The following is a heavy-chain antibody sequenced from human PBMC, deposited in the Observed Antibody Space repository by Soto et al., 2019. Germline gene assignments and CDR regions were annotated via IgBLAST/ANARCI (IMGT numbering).Heavy chain of an antibody. J-gene: IGHJ5*02. CDR3: AGGPGDYDFWSGYYYDP. CDR1: GGSISSSSYY. CDR2: IYYSGST. Sequence: ETLSLTCTVSGGSISSSSYYWGWIRQPPGKGLEWIGSIYYSGSTYYNPSLKSRVTISVDTSKNQFSLKLSSVTAADTAVYYCAGGPGDYDFWSGYYYDPWGQGTLVTVSS. D-gene: IGHD3-3*01. V-gene: IGHV4-39*01.